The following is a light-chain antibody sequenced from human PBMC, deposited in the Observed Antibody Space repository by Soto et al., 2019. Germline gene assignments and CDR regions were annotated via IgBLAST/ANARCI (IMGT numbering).Light chain of an antibody. CDR2: AAA. CDR1: QGISSY. V-gene: IGKV1-9*01. J-gene: IGKJ1*01. Sequence: DIQLTQSPSFLSASVGDRVTITCRASQGISSYLAWYQQKPGKAPKLLIYAAATLQSGVPSMVSGSGSGTEFTITISSLQPEDFATYYCQQLNSYPRTFGQGTKVEIK. CDR3: QQLNSYPRT.